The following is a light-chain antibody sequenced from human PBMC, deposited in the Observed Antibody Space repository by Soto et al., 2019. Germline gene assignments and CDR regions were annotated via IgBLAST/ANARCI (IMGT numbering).Light chain of an antibody. CDR1: QDINKF. J-gene: IGKJ5*01. V-gene: IGKV1-33*01. CDR3: QQYDNYDIT. CDR2: DVS. Sequence: DVQMTQSQSSQSAPVGHRVTIKYKASQDINKFLNWYQQKPGKAPKLLIYDVSNLETGVPSRFSGSGSETHFTLTINSLQPEDIATYYCQQYDNYDITFGQGTGLEI.